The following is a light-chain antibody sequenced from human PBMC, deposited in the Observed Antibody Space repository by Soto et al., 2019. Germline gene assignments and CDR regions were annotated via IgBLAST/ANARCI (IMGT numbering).Light chain of an antibody. CDR3: QSYDNSLNHVV. Sequence: QSVLTQPPSVSGAPGQRVTIPCTGSSSNIGSFYDVHWYQHLPGTVPKLLIYGDNNRPSGVPDRFSGSKSGTAASLAITGLQAEDEADYYCQSYDNSLNHVVFGGGTKVTVL. CDR1: SSNIGSFYD. J-gene: IGLJ2*01. CDR2: GDN. V-gene: IGLV1-40*01.